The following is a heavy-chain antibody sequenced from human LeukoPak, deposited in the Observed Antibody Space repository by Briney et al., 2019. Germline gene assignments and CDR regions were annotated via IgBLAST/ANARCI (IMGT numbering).Heavy chain of an antibody. CDR2: ISGSGGST. J-gene: IGHJ4*02. V-gene: IGHV3-23*01. CDR3: AKDVDFVVVAATLDY. CDR1: GFTFSSYA. D-gene: IGHD2-15*01. Sequence: HSGRSLRLSCAASGFTFSSYAMSWVRQAPGKGLEWVSAISGSGGSTYYADSVKGRFTISRDNSKNTLYLQMNSLRAEDTAVYYCAKDVDFVVVAATLDYWGQGTLVTVSS.